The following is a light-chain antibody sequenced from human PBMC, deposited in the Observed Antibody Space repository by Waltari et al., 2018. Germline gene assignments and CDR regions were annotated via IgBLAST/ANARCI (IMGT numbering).Light chain of an antibody. Sequence: QSALTQPPSASGSPGQSVTISCTGTSSDIGNYNYVSWFQQHPGKAPKLIIYDVFERPSGVPDRFSGSTSGNTASLTVSGLQAEDEADYYCSSYGGNNKYVFGTGTQVTV. J-gene: IGLJ1*01. V-gene: IGLV2-8*01. CDR2: DVF. CDR1: SSDIGNYNY. CDR3: SSYGGNNKYV.